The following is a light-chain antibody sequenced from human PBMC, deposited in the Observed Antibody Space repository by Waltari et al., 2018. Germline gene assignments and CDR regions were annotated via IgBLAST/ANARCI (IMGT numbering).Light chain of an antibody. CDR3: QQGNSFPPT. CDR2: AAS. V-gene: IGKV1-12*01. CDR1: QGISNW. Sequence: DIQMTQSPSSVSASVGDRVTITWRASQGISNWLAWYQQKPGKAPKLLTYAASILQTRVPSRFSGSGSGTDFTLTISNLQPEDFATYFCQQGNSFPPTFGQGTKVEVK. J-gene: IGKJ1*01.